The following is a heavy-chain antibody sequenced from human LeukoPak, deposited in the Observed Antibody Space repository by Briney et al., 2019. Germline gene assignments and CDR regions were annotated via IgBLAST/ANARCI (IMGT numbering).Heavy chain of an antibody. CDR2: IYYSGTT. D-gene: IGHD2-2*02. CDR3: AKRTTGYCISTSCYNS. J-gene: IGHJ5*02. V-gene: IGHV4-39*02. Sequence: SETLSLTCTVSGGSISSSSYYWGWIRQPPGKGLEWIGSIYYSGTTYYNPSLERRLTIAIDTSKNLFSLKVSDVTAADTAVYFCAKRTTGYCISTSCYNSWGQGTLVTVSS. CDR1: GGSISSSSYY.